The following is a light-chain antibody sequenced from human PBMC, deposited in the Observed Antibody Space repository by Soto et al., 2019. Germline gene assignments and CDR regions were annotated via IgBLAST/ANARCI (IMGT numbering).Light chain of an antibody. V-gene: IGKV1-5*01. Sequence: PLTQSPSTLSASVVDRVSITCRASQSISNWLAWYQQKPGKVPKLLIYDASSLESGVPSRFSGSGSGTEFTLTISGLQPDDFATYYCQRYNSYSRTFGQGTKVDIK. CDR1: QSISNW. J-gene: IGKJ1*01. CDR2: DAS. CDR3: QRYNSYSRT.